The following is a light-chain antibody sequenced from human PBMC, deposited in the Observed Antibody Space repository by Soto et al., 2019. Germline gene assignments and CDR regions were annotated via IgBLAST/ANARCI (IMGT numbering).Light chain of an antibody. CDR3: QQRSNWPLT. V-gene: IGKV3-11*01. CDR1: QSVSRY. J-gene: IGKJ4*01. CDR2: DAS. Sequence: EIVLTQSPATLSLSPGERATLSCRASQSVSRYVAWFQQKPGQTPRLLIHDASNRAAGVPARFSGSGSGTDFTLTISSLEPEDFAVYYCQQRSNWPLTFGGGTKVDIK.